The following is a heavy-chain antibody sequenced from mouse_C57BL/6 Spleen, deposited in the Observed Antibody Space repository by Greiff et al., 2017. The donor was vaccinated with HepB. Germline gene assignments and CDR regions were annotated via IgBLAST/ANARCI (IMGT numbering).Heavy chain of an antibody. J-gene: IGHJ2*01. V-gene: IGHV1-26*01. CDR2: INPNNGGT. D-gene: IGHD2-3*01. Sequence: EVQLQQSGPELVKPGASVKISCKASGYTFTDYYMNWVKQSHGKSLEWIGDINPNNGGTSYNQKFKGKATLTVDKSSSTAYMELRSLTSEDSAVYYCARDDGYYVGYWGQGTTLTVSS. CDR1: GYTFTDYY. CDR3: ARDDGYYVGY.